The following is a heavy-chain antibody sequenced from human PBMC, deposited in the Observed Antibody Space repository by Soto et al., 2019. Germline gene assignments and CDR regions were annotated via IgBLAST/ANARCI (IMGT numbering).Heavy chain of an antibody. CDR1: GGTFSSYT. D-gene: IGHD2-21*02. CDR3: ARRRYCGYDCYHKHYYGMDV. V-gene: IGHV1-69*08. Sequence: QVRLVQSGAEVKKSGSSVKVSCMASGGTFSSYTVNWLRQAPGRGLEWMGRVIPVLTTTDYAQKFRGRVTITADKSAKAVYMEMTSLSSEDTAIYYCARRRYCGYDCYHKHYYGMDVWGQGTTVTVAS. CDR2: VIPVLTTT. J-gene: IGHJ6*02.